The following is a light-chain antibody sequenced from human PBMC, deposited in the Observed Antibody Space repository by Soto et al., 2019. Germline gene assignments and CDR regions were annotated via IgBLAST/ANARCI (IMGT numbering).Light chain of an antibody. CDR3: QSYDSSLSAPV. CDR1: SSNIGAGYD. CDR2: GNS. V-gene: IGLV1-40*01. Sequence: QPVLTQPPSVSGPPGQRVTISCTGSSSNIGAGYDVHWYQQLPGTAPKLLIYGNSNRPSGVPDRFSGSKSGTSASLAITGLQAEDEADYYCQSYDSSLSAPVFGGGTQLTVL. J-gene: IGLJ2*01.